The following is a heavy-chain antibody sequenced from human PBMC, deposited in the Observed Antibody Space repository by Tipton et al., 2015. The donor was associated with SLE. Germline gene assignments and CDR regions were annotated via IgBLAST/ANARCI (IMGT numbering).Heavy chain of an antibody. D-gene: IGHD5-18*01. CDR3: ARDTRDTGGYFDL. CDR2: MNPNSGNT. V-gene: IGHV1-8*01. Sequence: QLVQSGPEVKKPGASVKVSCKASGYTFTSYDINWVRQATGQGLEWMGWMNPNSGNTGYAQKFQGRVTMTRNTSKNQFSLKLSSVTAADTAVYYCARDTRDTGGYFDLWGRGTLVTVSS. J-gene: IGHJ2*01. CDR1: GYTFTSYD.